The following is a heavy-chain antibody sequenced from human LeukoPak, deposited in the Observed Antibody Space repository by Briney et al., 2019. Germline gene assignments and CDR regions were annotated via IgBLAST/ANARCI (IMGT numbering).Heavy chain of an antibody. Sequence: SQTVSLTCTATGYFFSVYYWTWIRQPPGKGLECMGEVNHGGSTNYNPSLKGRVTVSVDTSKNQFSLRLPSVTAEDTDVYYCARGIGITGATRRFDYWGQGDLVTVSS. V-gene: IGHV4-34*01. CDR3: ARGIGITGATRRFDY. D-gene: IGHD1-7*01. CDR2: VNHGGST. CDR1: GYFFSVYY. J-gene: IGHJ4*02.